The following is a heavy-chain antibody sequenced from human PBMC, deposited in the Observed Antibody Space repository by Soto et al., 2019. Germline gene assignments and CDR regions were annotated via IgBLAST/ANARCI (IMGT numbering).Heavy chain of an antibody. J-gene: IGHJ3*02. CDR2: ISSSGSTI. V-gene: IGHV3-11*01. D-gene: IGHD4-17*01. CDR3: AREGDDYGDYDAFDI. Sequence: GGSLRLSCAASGFTFSDYYMSWIRQAPGKGLEWVSYISSSGSTIYYADSVKGRFTISRDNAKNSLYLQMNSLRAEDTGVYYCAREGDDYGDYDAFDIWGQGTMVTVSS. CDR1: GFTFSDYY.